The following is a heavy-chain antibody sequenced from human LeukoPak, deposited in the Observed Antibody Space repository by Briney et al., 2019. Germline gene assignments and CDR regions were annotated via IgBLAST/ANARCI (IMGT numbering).Heavy chain of an antibody. J-gene: IGHJ4*02. D-gene: IGHD1-26*01. Sequence: SETLSLTCTVSGGSISSSSHYWGWIRQPPGKGLEWVGSMYYRGSTYHNPSLKSRVTISVDTSKNQFSLKLSSVTAADTAVYYCATTTIRLGYWGQGTLVTVSS. V-gene: IGHV4-39*07. CDR3: ATTTIRLGY. CDR1: GGSISSSSHY. CDR2: MYYRGST.